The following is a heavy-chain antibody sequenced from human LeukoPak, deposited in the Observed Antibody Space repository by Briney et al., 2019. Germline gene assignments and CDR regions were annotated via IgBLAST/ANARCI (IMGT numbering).Heavy chain of an antibody. Sequence: PGGSLRLSCAASGFTFSSYAVSWVRQAPGKGLEWVSAISGSGGSTYYADSVKGRFTISRDNSKNTLYLQMNSLRAEDTAVYYCAKGSRITMIVVVNTLFQHWGQGTLVTVSS. CDR1: GFTFSSYA. CDR2: ISGSGGST. V-gene: IGHV3-23*01. J-gene: IGHJ1*01. CDR3: AKGSRITMIVVVNTLFQH. D-gene: IGHD3-22*01.